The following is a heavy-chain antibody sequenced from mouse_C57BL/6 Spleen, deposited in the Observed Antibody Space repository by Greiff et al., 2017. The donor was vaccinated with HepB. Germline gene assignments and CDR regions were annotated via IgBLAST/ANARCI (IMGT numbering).Heavy chain of an antibody. V-gene: IGHV5-6*01. CDR3: ARHYYGSSHWYFDV. J-gene: IGHJ1*03. CDR1: GFTFSSYG. D-gene: IGHD1-1*01. Sequence: EVKLMESGGDLVKPGGSLKLSCAASGFTFSSYGMSWVRQTPDKRLEWVATISSGGSYTYYPDSVKGRFTISRDNAKNTLYLQMSSLKSEDTAMYYCARHYYGSSHWYFDVWGTGTTVTVSS. CDR2: ISSGGSYT.